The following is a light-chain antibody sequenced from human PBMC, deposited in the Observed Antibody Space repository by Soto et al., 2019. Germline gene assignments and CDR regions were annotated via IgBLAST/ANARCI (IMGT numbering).Light chain of an antibody. CDR3: SSYTSSIL. CDR2: DVS. V-gene: IGLV2-14*01. Sequence: QSALTQPASVSGSPGQSITISCTGTSSDVGGYNYVSWYQQHPGKAPKRMIYDVSNRPSGVSNRFSGSKSGNTASLTIAGLQAEDEADYDCSSYTSSILLGGGTKLTV. J-gene: IGLJ2*01. CDR1: SSDVGGYNY.